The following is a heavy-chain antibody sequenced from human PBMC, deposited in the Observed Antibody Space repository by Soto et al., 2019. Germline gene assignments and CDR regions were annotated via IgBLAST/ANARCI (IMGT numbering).Heavy chain of an antibody. J-gene: IGHJ4*02. Sequence: GGSLRLSCAASGFTFNDYYMNWIRQAPGKGLEWVSYVSSSGHTQNYADSVKGRFTISGDNAKNSLYLQMNSLRAEDTAVYYCARVGYSSSWYFDYWGQGTLVTVSS. V-gene: IGHV3-11*01. CDR2: VSSSGHTQ. CDR1: GFTFNDYY. CDR3: ARVGYSSSWYFDY. D-gene: IGHD6-13*01.